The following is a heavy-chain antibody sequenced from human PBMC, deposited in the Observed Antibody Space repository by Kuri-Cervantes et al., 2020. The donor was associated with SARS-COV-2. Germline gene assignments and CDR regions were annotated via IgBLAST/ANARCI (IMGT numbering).Heavy chain of an antibody. D-gene: IGHD2-2*01. CDR1: GFTFSFDD. Sequence: GGSLRLSCAASGFTFSFDDMHWVRQATGKGLEWVSAIGPVGDTYYADSVKGRFTISRDNSKNTLYLQMNSLRAEDTAVYYCAKDQDLVVVPPAMFGMDVWGQGTTVTVSS. CDR2: IGPVGDT. V-gene: IGHV3-13*01. J-gene: IGHJ6*02. CDR3: AKDQDLVVVPPAMFGMDV.